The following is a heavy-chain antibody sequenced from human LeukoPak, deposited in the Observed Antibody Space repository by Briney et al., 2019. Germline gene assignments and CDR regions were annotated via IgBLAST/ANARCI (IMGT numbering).Heavy chain of an antibody. Sequence: EASVKVSCKASGGTFSSYAISWVRQAPGQGLEWMGRIIPILGIADYAQKFQGRVTITADKSTSTAYMELSSLRSEDTAVYYCAREGDSSYRGRGYDYWGQGTLVTVSS. CDR1: GGTFSSYA. J-gene: IGHJ4*02. V-gene: IGHV1-69*04. D-gene: IGHD6-13*01. CDR3: AREGDSSYRGRGYDY. CDR2: IIPILGIA.